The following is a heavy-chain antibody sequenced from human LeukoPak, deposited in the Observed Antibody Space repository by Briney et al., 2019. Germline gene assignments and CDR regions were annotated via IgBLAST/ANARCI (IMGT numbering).Heavy chain of an antibody. CDR3: ARIAVAGRASDY. CDR1: GGSISSYY. J-gene: IGHJ4*02. CDR2: IYYSGST. V-gene: IGHV4-59*01. D-gene: IGHD6-19*01. Sequence: PSETLSLTCTVSGGSISSYYWSWIRQPPGKGLEWIGYIYYSGSTNYNPSLKSRVTISVDTSKNQFSLKLSSVTAADTAVYYCARIAVAGRASDYLGQGTLVTVSS.